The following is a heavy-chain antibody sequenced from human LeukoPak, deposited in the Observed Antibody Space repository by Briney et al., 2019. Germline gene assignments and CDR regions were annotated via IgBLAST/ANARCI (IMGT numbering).Heavy chain of an antibody. D-gene: IGHD1-7*01. V-gene: IGHV4-4*02. CDR2: IYHSGNT. Sequence: SETLSLTCAVSGGSISGSNRWSWVRQPPGKGLEWIGEIYHSGNTNYNPSLKSRVTISVDNSKNQFSLKLTSMTAADTAVYYCARERGVRPNYYFDSWGQGSLVTVSS. CDR3: ARERGVRPNYYFDS. CDR1: GGSISGSNR. J-gene: IGHJ4*02.